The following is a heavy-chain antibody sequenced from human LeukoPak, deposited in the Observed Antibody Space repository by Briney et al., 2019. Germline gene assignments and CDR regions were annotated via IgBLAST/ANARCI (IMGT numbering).Heavy chain of an antibody. J-gene: IGHJ4*02. CDR3: ARHKGYYYDSSGYPRYYFDY. Sequence: GVSLKISCKGSEYSFTSYWIGWVRPMPGKGLEWMGMIYPGDSDTRYSPSFQGQVTISADKSISTAYLQWSSLKASDTAMYYYARHKGYYYDSSGYPRYYFDYWGQGTLVTVSS. CDR1: EYSFTSYW. V-gene: IGHV5-51*01. CDR2: IYPGDSDT. D-gene: IGHD3-22*01.